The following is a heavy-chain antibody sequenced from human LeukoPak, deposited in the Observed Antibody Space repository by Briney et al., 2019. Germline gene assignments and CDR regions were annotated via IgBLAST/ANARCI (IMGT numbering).Heavy chain of an antibody. V-gene: IGHV4-59*01. CDR2: IYYSGTT. CDR1: GGSISSYY. D-gene: IGHD2-2*01. CDR3: ARVSCTSTSCPGWIDP. J-gene: IGHJ5*02. Sequence: SETLSLTCTVPGGSISSYYWSWIRQPPGKGPDWIGYIYYSGTTNYNPSLKSRVTISLDTSKKQLSLKLSSVTAADTAVYYCARVSCTSTSCPGWIDPWGQGTLVTVSS.